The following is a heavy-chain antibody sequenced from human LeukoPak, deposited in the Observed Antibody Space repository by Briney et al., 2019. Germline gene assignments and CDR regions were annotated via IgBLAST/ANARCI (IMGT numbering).Heavy chain of an antibody. J-gene: IGHJ4*02. CDR2: IYTSGST. CDR1: GGSLTGYY. D-gene: IGHD3-16*02. Sequence: PSETPSLTCSVSGGSLTGYYWSWIRQPAGKGLEWIGRIYTSGSTNYNPSLKSRVTMSVDTSKNQFSLKLSSVTAADTAVYYCARGNGDYVWGSYRYTFSLDYWGQGTLVTVSS. V-gene: IGHV4-4*07. CDR3: ARGNGDYVWGSYRYTFSLDY.